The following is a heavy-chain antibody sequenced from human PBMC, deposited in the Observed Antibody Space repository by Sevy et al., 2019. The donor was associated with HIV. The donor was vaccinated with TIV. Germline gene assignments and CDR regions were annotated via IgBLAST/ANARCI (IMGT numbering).Heavy chain of an antibody. CDR2: IKSDGSDK. CDR1: GFTFSIYY. J-gene: IGHJ5*02. D-gene: IGHD4-17*01. Sequence: GGSLRLSCAASGFTFSIYYMTWARQAPGKGLEWVANIKSDGSDKYYVDSVKGRFTISRDNAKNSLYLQMNSLTAEDTAVYYCARVIDYGELGNWFDPWGQGTLVTVSS. CDR3: ARVIDYGELGNWFDP. V-gene: IGHV3-7*03.